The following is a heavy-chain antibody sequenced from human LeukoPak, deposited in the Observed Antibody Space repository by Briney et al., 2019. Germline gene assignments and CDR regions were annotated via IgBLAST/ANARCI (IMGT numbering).Heavy chain of an antibody. CDR1: GGSFSGYY. J-gene: IGHJ4*02. D-gene: IGHD1-26*01. CDR2: INHSGST. V-gene: IGHV4-34*01. Sequence: SETLSLTCAVYGGSFSGYYWSWIRQPPGKGLEWIGEINHSGSTNYNPSLKSRVTLSVDTSKNQFSLKLRSATAADTAVYYCARRPRNSGSYDGPSGLDYWGQGTLVTVSS. CDR3: ARRPRNSGSYDGPSGLDY.